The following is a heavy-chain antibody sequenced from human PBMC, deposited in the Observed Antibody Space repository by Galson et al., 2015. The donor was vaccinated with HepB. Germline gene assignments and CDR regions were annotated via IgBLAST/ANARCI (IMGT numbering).Heavy chain of an antibody. CDR2: INSRGSTR. CDR1: GFIFRHHA. J-gene: IGHJ5*02. CDR3: VKEGSWFGGDGFDP. V-gene: IGHV3-23*01. Sequence: SLRLSCAGSGFIFRHHAMAWIRQAPGRGLEGVSGINSRGSTRSYSDAGKGRFSLSRANSKDTVFLQMDNLSADGTAFYYCVKEGSWFGGDGFDPWGQGALVTVS. D-gene: IGHD3-16*01.